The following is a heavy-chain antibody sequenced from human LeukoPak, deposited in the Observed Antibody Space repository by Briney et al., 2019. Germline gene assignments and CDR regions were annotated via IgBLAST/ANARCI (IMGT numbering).Heavy chain of an antibody. V-gene: IGHV1-69*06. CDR3: ARGGAGGYNSDYWDEDY. D-gene: IGHD5-24*01. J-gene: IGHJ4*02. Sequence: EASVKVSCKASGGTFSSYAISWVRQAPGQGLEWMGGIIPMFGTTNYAQKFQGRVTITADKSTSTAYMELSSLRSEDTAVYYCARGGAGGYNSDYWDEDYWGQGTLVTVSS. CDR1: GGTFSSYA. CDR2: IIPMFGTT.